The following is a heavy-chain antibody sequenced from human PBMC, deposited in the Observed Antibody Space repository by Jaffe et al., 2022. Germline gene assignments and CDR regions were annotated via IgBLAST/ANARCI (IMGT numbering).Heavy chain of an antibody. CDR1: GGSFSGYY. CDR3: ARTHRTYTPY. J-gene: IGHJ4*02. CDR2: INHSGST. D-gene: IGHD3-16*01. V-gene: IGHV4-34*01. Sequence: QVQLQQWGAGLLKPSETLSLTCAVYGGSFSGYYWSWIRQPPGKGLEWIGEINHSGSTNYNPSLKSRVTISVDTSKNQFSLKLSSVTAADTAVYYCARTHRTYTPYWGQGTLVTVSS.